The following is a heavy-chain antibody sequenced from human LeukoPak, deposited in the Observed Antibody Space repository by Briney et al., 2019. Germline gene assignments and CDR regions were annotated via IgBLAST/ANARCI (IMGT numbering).Heavy chain of an antibody. D-gene: IGHD3-22*01. J-gene: IGHJ3*02. V-gene: IGHV1-8*03. CDR3: ARETRSGYRDAFDI. CDR2: MNPNSGNT. CDR1: GGTFSSYA. Sequence: GASVKVSCKASGGTFSSYAISWVRQATGQGLEWMGWMNPNSGNTGYAQKFQGRVTITRNTSISTAYMELSSLRSEDTAVYYCARETRSGYRDAFDIWGQGTMVTVSS.